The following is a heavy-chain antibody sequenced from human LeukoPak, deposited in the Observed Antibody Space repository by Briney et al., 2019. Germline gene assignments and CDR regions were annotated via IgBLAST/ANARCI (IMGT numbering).Heavy chain of an antibody. Sequence: PSETPSLTCTLPVGSLSISTYYSGWARQPPGKGLEWHGSIYYSVRTYYNPSLKSQVPISVNTSKNHFSRKLTSLNPADTAVYYCARHEWGGRSTSMGYFQHWGQGTLVTVSS. J-gene: IGHJ1*01. CDR2: IYYSVRT. CDR3: ARHEWGGRSTSMGYFQH. CDR1: VGSLSISTYY. D-gene: IGHD2-2*01. V-gene: IGHV4-39*01.